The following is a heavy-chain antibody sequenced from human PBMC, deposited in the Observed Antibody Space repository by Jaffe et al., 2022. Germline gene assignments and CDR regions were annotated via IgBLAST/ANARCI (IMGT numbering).Heavy chain of an antibody. CDR3: ARLSPTSIAARPIDY. Sequence: QLQLQESGPGLVKPSETLSLTCTVSGGSISSSSYYWGWIRQPPGKGLEWIGSIYYSGSTYYNPSLKSRVTISVDTSKNQFSLKLSSVTAADTAVYYCARLSPTSIAARPIDYWGQGTLVTVSS. J-gene: IGHJ4*02. CDR1: GGSISSSSYY. D-gene: IGHD6-6*01. V-gene: IGHV4-39*01. CDR2: IYYSGST.